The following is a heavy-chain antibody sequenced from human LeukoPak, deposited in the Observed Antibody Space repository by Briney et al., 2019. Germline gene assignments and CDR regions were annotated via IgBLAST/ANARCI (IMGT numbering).Heavy chain of an antibody. CDR1: GYIFINYH. CDR2: INPNNGDS. D-gene: IGHD4-17*01. V-gene: IGHV1-8*03. CDR3: ARTTSLTASGYDY. Sequence: ASVTVSCKASGYIFINYHINWVRQATGQGLEWMGWINPNNGDSGYAQKFQGRVTITRDTSISAAYMELRSLTSEDTAVYFCARTTSLTASGYDYWGQGTLVTVSS. J-gene: IGHJ4*02.